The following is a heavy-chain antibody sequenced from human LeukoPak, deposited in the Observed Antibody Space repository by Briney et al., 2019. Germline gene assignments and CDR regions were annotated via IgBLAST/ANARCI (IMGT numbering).Heavy chain of an antibody. CDR2: ISSSSSYI. V-gene: IGHV3-21*01. D-gene: IGHD6-13*01. CDR1: GFTFSSYS. Sequence: GGSLRLSCAASGFTFSSYSMNWVRQAPGKGLEWVSSISSSSSYIYYADSVKGRFTISRDNAKHTMYLQMNSLRAEDTAVYYCARESKGSSTIDYWGQGTLVTVSS. CDR3: ARESKGSSTIDY. J-gene: IGHJ4*02.